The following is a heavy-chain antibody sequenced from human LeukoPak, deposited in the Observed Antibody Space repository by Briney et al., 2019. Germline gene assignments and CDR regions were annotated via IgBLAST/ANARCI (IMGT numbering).Heavy chain of an antibody. CDR3: ARGQADIVATMKY. CDR2: IHYSGST. D-gene: IGHD5-12*01. Sequence: SETLSLTCTVSGGSISNYFWNWIRQPPGKGLEWIGFIHYSGSTNYNPSLKSRVAISVGTSNSQFSLKLSSVTAADAAVYFCARGQADIVATMKYWGQGTLVTVSS. J-gene: IGHJ4*02. CDR1: GGSISNYF. V-gene: IGHV4-59*01.